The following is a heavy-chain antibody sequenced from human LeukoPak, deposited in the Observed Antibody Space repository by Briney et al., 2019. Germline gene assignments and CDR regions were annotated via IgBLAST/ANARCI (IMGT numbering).Heavy chain of an antibody. CDR3: AVTIVATIDY. CDR1: GGSISSGSYY. Sequence: KPSETLSLTCTVSGGSISSGSYYWGWIRQPPGKGLEWIGSIYYSGSTYYNPSLKSRVTISVDTSKNQFSLKLSSVTAADTAVYYCAVTIVATIDYWGQGTLVTISS. V-gene: IGHV4-39*07. CDR2: IYYSGST. D-gene: IGHD5-12*01. J-gene: IGHJ4*02.